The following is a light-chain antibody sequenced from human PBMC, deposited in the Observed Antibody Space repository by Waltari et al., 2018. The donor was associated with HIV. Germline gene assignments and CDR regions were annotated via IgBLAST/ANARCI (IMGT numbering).Light chain of an antibody. V-gene: IGLV3-25*03. J-gene: IGLJ3*02. CDR1: SLPQRY. Sequence: SYDLTQTPSVSVSPGQTARINCSRGSLPQRYSSWYRQKAGQAPVLLIYKDIERPSGIPERISGSESGTGVTLTISGVQAGDEGDYFCQSTDFDGTWVFGGGTKLTVL. CDR3: QSTDFDGTWV. CDR2: KDI.